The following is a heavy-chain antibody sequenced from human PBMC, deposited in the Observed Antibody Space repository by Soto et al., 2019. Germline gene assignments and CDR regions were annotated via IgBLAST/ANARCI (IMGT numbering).Heavy chain of an antibody. Sequence: QVQLVQSGAEVKKPGSSVKVSCKASGGTFSTYTITWVRQAPGQGLEWMGRIIPIIGIINYAQKFQGRVTITADKFTGTAYMELTRLRSEDTAVYYCAGDPDSHYNDSHASSYPWGQGTLVNVSS. CDR1: GGTFSTYT. V-gene: IGHV1-69*08. D-gene: IGHD3-22*01. CDR3: AGDPDSHYNDSHASSYP. CDR2: IIPIIGII. J-gene: IGHJ5*02.